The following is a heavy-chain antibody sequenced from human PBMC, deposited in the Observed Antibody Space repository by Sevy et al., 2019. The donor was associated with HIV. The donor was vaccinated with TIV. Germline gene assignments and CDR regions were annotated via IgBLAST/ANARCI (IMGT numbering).Heavy chain of an antibody. CDR3: ARAYSEYYYGMDV. Sequence: SETLSLTCTVSCDSISGYYWSWIRQPPGKGLEWIGYFYYSRSTNYNPSLKSRVTISVDTSKNQVSLKVSSVTTADTAVYYCARAYSEYYYGMDVWGQGTTVTVSS. CDR1: CDSISGYY. CDR2: FYYSRST. J-gene: IGHJ6*02. V-gene: IGHV4-59*01. D-gene: IGHD4-4*01.